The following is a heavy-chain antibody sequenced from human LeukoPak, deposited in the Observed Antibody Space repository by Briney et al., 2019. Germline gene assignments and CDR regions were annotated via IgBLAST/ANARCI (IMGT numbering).Heavy chain of an antibody. CDR2: ISGNGGNT. CDR3: AKGGYCSSTSCPADY. Sequence: GGSLRPSCAASGFTFSGYAMSWVRQAPGMGLEWVSVISGNGGNTHYADSVKGRFTISRDNSKNTLYLQMSSLRADDTAVYYCAKGGYCSSTSCPADYWGQGTLVTVSS. J-gene: IGHJ4*02. V-gene: IGHV3-23*01. D-gene: IGHD2-2*01. CDR1: GFTFSGYA.